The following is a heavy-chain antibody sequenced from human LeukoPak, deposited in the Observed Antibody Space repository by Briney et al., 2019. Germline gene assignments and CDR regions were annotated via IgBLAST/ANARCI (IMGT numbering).Heavy chain of an antibody. V-gene: IGHV4-39*07. J-gene: IGHJ4*02. Sequence: PGGSLRLSCAASGFTFSTYWMNWFRQPPGKGLEWIGSIYYSGSTYYNPSLKSRVTISVDTSKNQFSLKLSSVTAADTAVYYCAREGWAAAWFDYWGQGTLVTVSS. CDR1: GFTFSTYW. D-gene: IGHD6-13*01. CDR2: IYYSGST. CDR3: AREGWAAAWFDY.